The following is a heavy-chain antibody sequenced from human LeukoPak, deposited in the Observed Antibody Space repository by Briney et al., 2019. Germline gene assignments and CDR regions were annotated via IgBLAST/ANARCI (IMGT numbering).Heavy chain of an antibody. Sequence: GGSLRLSCAASGFTFSSYWMSWVRQAPGKGLARVANIKQDGSEKYYVDSVKGRFTISRDNAKNSLYLQMNSLRAEDTAVYYCARGERSSWYIFGHYYMDVWGKGTTVTVSS. CDR2: IKQDGSEK. CDR3: ARGERSSWYIFGHYYMDV. J-gene: IGHJ6*03. V-gene: IGHV3-7*01. D-gene: IGHD6-13*01. CDR1: GFTFSSYW.